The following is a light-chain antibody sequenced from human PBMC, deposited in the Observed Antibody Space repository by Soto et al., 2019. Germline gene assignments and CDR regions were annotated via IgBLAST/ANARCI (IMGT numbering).Light chain of an antibody. CDR3: QQYNNWPLT. Sequence: EILMTQSPATLSVSPGERATLSCGASQSVSSKLDWYQQKPGQAPRLLSYGASTRATGIPARFSGSGSGTELTITISSLQPEDFEVYYCQQYNNWPLTFGGGTQVDIK. CDR1: QSVSSK. J-gene: IGKJ4*01. CDR2: GAS. V-gene: IGKV3-15*01.